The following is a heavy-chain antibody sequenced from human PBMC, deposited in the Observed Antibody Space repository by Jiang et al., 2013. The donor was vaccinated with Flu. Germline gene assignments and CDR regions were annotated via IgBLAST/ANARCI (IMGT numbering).Heavy chain of an antibody. CDR1: GDSVSSNSAA. Sequence: QTLSLTCAISGDSVSSNSAAWNWIRQSPSRGLEWLGRTYYRSKWYNDYAVSVKSRITINPDTSKNQFSLQLNSVTPEDTAVYYCARVRLLASSGGVYYFDYWGQGTLVTVSS. J-gene: IGHJ4*02. CDR2: TYYRSKWYN. V-gene: IGHV6-1*01. CDR3: ARVRLLASSGGVYYFDY. D-gene: IGHD6-19*01.